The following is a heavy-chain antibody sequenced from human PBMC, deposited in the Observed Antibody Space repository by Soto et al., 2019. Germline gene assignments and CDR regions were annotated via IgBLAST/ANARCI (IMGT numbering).Heavy chain of an antibody. V-gene: IGHV1-3*01. CDR3: ASRVGKTTGYSSGWYGGGAFDI. J-gene: IGHJ3*02. Sequence: QVQLVQSGAEVKKPGASVKVSCKASGYTFTSYAMHWVRQAPGQRLEWMGWINAGNGNTKYSQKFQGRVTITRDTSASTAYMELSSLRSEDTAVYYCASRVGKTTGYSSGWYGGGAFDIWGQGTMVTVSS. CDR2: INAGNGNT. D-gene: IGHD6-19*01. CDR1: GYTFTSYA.